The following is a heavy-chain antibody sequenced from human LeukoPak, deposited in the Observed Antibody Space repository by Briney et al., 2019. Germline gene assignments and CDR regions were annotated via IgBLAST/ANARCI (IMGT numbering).Heavy chain of an antibody. J-gene: IGHJ6*02. Sequence: GGSLRLSCVVSGFTSSGYWMPWVRQAPGKGLEWVANVNHDGSEKHYVDSVKGRFTISRDNAKNSLYLQMNSLRAEDTAVYYCARDWGDYYDSSGYFYYYYYGMDVWGQGTTVTVSS. V-gene: IGHV3-7*01. D-gene: IGHD3-22*01. CDR3: ARDWGDYYDSSGYFYYYYYGMDV. CDR1: GFTSSGYW. CDR2: VNHDGSEK.